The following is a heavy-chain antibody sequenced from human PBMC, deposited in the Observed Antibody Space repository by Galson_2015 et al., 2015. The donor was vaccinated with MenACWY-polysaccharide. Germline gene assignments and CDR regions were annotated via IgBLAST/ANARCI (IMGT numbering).Heavy chain of an antibody. CDR1: GVTLNNYG. Sequence: SLRLSCAGSGVTLNNYGMSWVRQAPGKGLEWVSVISDRVDSTHYADSAKGRFTVSRDNSRNTLYLQMNSLRGDDTAVYFCARGSNIWKYLDYWGQGALVTVSS. D-gene: IGHD2/OR15-2a*01. CDR3: ARGSNIWKYLDY. J-gene: IGHJ4*02. V-gene: IGHV3-23*01. CDR2: ISDRVDST.